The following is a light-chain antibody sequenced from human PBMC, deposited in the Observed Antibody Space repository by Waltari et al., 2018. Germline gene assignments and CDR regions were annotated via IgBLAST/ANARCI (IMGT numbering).Light chain of an antibody. CDR3: QQSYSTPLT. CDR1: QSVLYSSNNKNY. V-gene: IGKV4-1*01. Sequence: DIVMTQSPDSLAVSLGERATINCKSSQSVLYSSNNKNYLAWYQQKPGQPPKLLLYWASTRASGAPDRFSGSGSGTDFTLTISSLQAEDVAVYYCQQSYSTPLTFGGGTKVEIK. CDR2: WAS. J-gene: IGKJ4*01.